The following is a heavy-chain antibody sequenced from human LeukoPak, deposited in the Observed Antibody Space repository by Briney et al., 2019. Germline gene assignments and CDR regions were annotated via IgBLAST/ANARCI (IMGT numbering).Heavy chain of an antibody. Sequence: GGSLRLSCTASGFAFSAYAMSWLRQPPGKGLEWVSTINANSGTTSYAASVRGRFTISRDNAKSSLYLQMNSLRAEDTAVYYCARESGSSGYYYFDYWGQGTLVTVSS. CDR2: INANSGTT. V-gene: IGHV3-23*01. J-gene: IGHJ4*02. CDR3: ARESGSSGYYYFDY. D-gene: IGHD3-22*01. CDR1: GFAFSAYA.